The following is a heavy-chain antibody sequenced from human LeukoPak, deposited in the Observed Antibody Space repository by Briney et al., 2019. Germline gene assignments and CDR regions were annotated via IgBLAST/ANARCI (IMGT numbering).Heavy chain of an antibody. CDR2: IFHTGNT. D-gene: IGHD6-13*01. CDR3: ARDTSSSWYVGGSYYYMDV. V-gene: IGHV4-30-2*01. J-gene: IGHJ6*03. Sequence: SQTLSLTCTVSGGSISSGDYYWSWIRQPPGKGLEWIGYIFHTGNTYYNPSLKSRVTISVDTSKNQFSLKLSSVTAADTAVYYCARDTSSSWYVGGSYYYMDVWGKGTTVTVSS. CDR1: GGSISSGDYY.